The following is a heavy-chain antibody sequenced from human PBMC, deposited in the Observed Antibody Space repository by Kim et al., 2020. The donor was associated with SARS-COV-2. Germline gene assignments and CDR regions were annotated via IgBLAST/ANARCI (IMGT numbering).Heavy chain of an antibody. CDR1: GDSISRSTFY. J-gene: IGHJ6*02. Sequence: SETLSLTCSVSGDSISRSTFYWGWIRQPPGKGLEWIGMIYYSGSTYYSPSLESRVTISVDTSKNHFSLKLNSVTAADTAVYFCASQVPPHGTYYFGTDVWGQGTTVTVSS. V-gene: IGHV4-39*02. CDR3: ASQVPPHGTYYFGTDV. CDR2: IYYSGST.